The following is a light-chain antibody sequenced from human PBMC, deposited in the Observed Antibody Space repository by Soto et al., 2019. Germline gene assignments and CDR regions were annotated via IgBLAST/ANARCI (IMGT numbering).Light chain of an antibody. CDR1: SSDVGGYNY. Sequence: QSALTQPASVSGSPGQSITISCTGTSSDVGGYNYVSWYQQHPGKATKLMIYEVSNRPSGVANSFSGSKSGNTASLTISGLQAEEEAAYYCSSYTSSSTRVFGTGTKLTVL. CDR3: SSYTSSSTRV. CDR2: EVS. J-gene: IGLJ1*01. V-gene: IGLV2-14*01.